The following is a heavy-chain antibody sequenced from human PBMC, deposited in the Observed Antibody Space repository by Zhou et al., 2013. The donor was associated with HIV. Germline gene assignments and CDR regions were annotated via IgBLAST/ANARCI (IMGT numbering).Heavy chain of an antibody. CDR1: GYTFIDYY. CDR2: INPNSGGT. Sequence: QVHLVQSGTEVKKPGASVNVSCKASGYTFIDYYIHWVRQAPGQGLEWMGWINPNSGGTNSAQKFHGRVTMTRDASITTVYMDLSRLRSDDTAVYYCARDRYWDDGGNFDAFDIWGQGTMVTVSS. D-gene: IGHD1-1*01. J-gene: IGHJ3*02. CDR3: ARDRYWDDGGNFDAFDI. V-gene: IGHV1-2*02.